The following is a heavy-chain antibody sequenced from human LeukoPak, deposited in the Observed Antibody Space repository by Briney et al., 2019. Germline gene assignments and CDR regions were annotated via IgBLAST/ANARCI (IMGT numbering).Heavy chain of an antibody. D-gene: IGHD3-22*01. CDR2: ISNDGSNK. CDR3: AKDNYYDSSAFIDY. V-gene: IGHV3-30*18. CDR1: GFTFSSYG. Sequence: PGGSLRLPCAASGFTFSSYGIHWVRQAPGKGLEWVAAISNDGSNKYYPDSVKGRFTISRDNSKNTLYLQMNSLRAEDTAVYYCAKDNYYDSSAFIDYWGQGTLVTVSS. J-gene: IGHJ4*02.